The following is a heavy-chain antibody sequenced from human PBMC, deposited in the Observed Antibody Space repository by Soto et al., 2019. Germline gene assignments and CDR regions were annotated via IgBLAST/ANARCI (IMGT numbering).Heavy chain of an antibody. CDR1: RGTFSTYS. Sequence: QVQLVQSGAEVKKPGSSVKVSCKDSRGTFSTYSMFWVRQAPGQGLEWMGRIIPMLGVRNYAQRFQDRVTIIADKSTATVHMELSSLRSEDTALYYCTIGSWSGEVFDIWGQGTMVTVSS. J-gene: IGHJ3*02. CDR2: IIPMLGVR. D-gene: IGHD2-21*01. V-gene: IGHV1-69*02. CDR3: TIGSWSGEVFDI.